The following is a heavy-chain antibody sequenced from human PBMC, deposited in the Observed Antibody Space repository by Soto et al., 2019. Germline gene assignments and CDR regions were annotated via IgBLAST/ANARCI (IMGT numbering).Heavy chain of an antibody. V-gene: IGHV5-51*01. D-gene: IGHD3-22*01. CDR3: ARLPPYYYDSSGYSNGMDV. Sequence: GESLKISCKGSGYSFTSYWIGWVRQMPGKGLEWMGIIYPGDSDTRYSPSFQGQVTISADKSISTAYLQWSSLKASDTAMYYCARLPPYYYDSSGYSNGMDVWGQGTTVTVSS. CDR2: IYPGDSDT. J-gene: IGHJ6*02. CDR1: GYSFTSYW.